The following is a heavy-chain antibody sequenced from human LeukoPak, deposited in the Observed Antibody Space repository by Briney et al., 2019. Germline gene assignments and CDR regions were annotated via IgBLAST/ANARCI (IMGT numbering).Heavy chain of an antibody. Sequence: GGSLRLSCAASGFTVSTNYMSWVRQAPGKGLEWVSVIYSGGSTYYADSVRGRFTISRHNSENTLYLQMNSLRAEDTAVYYCARGMTNPFDYWGQGTLVTVSS. CDR2: IYSGGST. CDR3: ARGMTNPFDY. D-gene: IGHD4-17*01. J-gene: IGHJ4*02. CDR1: GFTVSTNY. V-gene: IGHV3-53*04.